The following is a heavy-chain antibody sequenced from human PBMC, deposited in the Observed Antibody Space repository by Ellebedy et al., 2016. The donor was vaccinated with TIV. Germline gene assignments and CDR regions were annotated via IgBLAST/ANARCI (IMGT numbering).Heavy chain of an antibody. D-gene: IGHD6-19*01. CDR1: GVTFSSYA. V-gene: IGHV3-23*01. Sequence: PGGSLRLSCAASGVTFSSYAMSWVRQAPGKGLEWVSTIGGSGDEIHYADSVKGRFTISRDNFKNTLCLQMNSLRAEDTAVYYCANYKNTGGSVWRSDAFDVWGQGTMVTVSS. CDR2: IGGSGDEI. J-gene: IGHJ3*01. CDR3: ANYKNTGGSVWRSDAFDV.